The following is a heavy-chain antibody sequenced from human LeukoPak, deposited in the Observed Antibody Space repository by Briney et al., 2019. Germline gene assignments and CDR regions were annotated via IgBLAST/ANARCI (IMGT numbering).Heavy chain of an antibody. D-gene: IGHD3-3*01. J-gene: IGHJ4*02. CDR3: ARRRITIFGVVIGPSTFFDY. V-gene: IGHV4-34*01. CDR2: INHSGST. CDR1: GGSFSGYY. Sequence: SETLPLTCAVYGGSFSGYYWSWIRQPPGKGLEWNGEINHSGSTNYNPSLKSRVTISVDTSKTQYSLQLSSVTAADTAVYYCARRRITIFGVVIGPSTFFDYWGQGTLVTVSS.